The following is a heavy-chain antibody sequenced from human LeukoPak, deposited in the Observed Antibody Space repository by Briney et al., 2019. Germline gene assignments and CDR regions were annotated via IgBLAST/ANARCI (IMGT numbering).Heavy chain of an antibody. J-gene: IGHJ5*02. CDR3: ARPPYSSGLGGNWFDP. CDR1: GGSFSGYY. V-gene: IGHV4-34*01. CDR2: INHSGST. D-gene: IGHD6-19*01. Sequence: SETLSLTCAVYGGSFSGYYWSWIRQPPGKGLEWIGEINHSGSTNYNPSLKSRVTISVDTSKNQFSLKLSSVTAADTAVYYCARPPYSSGLGGNWFDPWGQGALVTVSS.